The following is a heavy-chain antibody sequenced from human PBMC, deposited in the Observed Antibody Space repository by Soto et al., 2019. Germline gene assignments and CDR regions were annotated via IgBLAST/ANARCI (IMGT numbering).Heavy chain of an antibody. D-gene: IGHD2-2*02. CDR1: GDSVSSNSAA. J-gene: IGHJ6*02. V-gene: IGHV6-1*01. CDR2: TYYRSKWYN. Sequence: SQTLSLTCAISGDSVSSNSAAWNWIRQSPSRGLEWLGRTYYRSKWYNDYAVSVKSRITINPDTSKNQFSLQLNSVTPEDTAVYYCARAAYCRSTSCYNFYYGMDVWGQGTTVTVSS. CDR3: ARAAYCRSTSCYNFYYGMDV.